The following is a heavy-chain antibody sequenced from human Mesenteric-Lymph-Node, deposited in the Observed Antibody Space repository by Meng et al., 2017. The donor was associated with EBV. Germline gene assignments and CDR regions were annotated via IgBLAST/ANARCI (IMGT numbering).Heavy chain of an antibody. Sequence: VPLQRGGAGRLKPPGTLSLTRAVYGWSFSGYYWTWIRQAPGKGLEWIGESNQSGSTSYNPSLKSRVTISVDTSQNQFSLKLSSVTAADTAVYYCARGKTVGRSPWFDPWGQGTLVTVSS. CDR1: GWSFSGYY. CDR2: SNQSGST. J-gene: IGHJ5*02. V-gene: IGHV4-34*01. CDR3: ARGKTVGRSPWFDP. D-gene: IGHD4-11*01.